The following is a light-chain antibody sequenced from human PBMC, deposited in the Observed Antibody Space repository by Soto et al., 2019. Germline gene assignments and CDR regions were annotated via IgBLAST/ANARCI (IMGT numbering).Light chain of an antibody. CDR1: TRDVGRYNL. Sequence: QSALTQPASVSGSPGQSITISCTGTTRDVGRYNLVSLYQQLPAKAPKLMIYEGSERPSGISDRFSGAQSGSTASLTISGLQAEDEAADYCCTYGGSGRLVFGGGTKVTVL. J-gene: IGLJ2*01. CDR2: EGS. V-gene: IGLV2-23*01. CDR3: CTYGGSGRLV.